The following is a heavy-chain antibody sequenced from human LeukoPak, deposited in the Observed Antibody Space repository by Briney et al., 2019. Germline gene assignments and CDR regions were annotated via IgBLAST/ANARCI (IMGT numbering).Heavy chain of an antibody. Sequence: PGGTLRLSCAASGFTFSSYAMHWVRQPPGKGLEWVAVISYDGSNKYYADSVKGRFTISRDNSKNTLYLQMNSLRAEDTAVYYCARTTAMVTSWFDPWGQGTLVTVSS. CDR3: ARTTAMVTSWFDP. CDR1: GFTFSSYA. J-gene: IGHJ5*02. D-gene: IGHD5-18*01. V-gene: IGHV3-30*04. CDR2: ISYDGSNK.